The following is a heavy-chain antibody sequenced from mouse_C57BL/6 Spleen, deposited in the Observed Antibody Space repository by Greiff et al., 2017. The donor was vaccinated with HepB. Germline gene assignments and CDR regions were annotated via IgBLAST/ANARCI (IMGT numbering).Heavy chain of an antibody. V-gene: IGHV1-80*01. CDR2: IYPGDGDT. CDR3: ARDYYGSSYGYFDV. J-gene: IGHJ1*03. Sequence: QVQLKESGAELVKPGASVKISCKASGYAFSSYWMNWVKQRPGKALEWIGQIYPGDGDTNYNGKFKGKATLTADKSSSTAYMQLSSLTSEDSAVYFCARDYYGSSYGYFDVWGTGTTVTVSS. D-gene: IGHD1-1*01. CDR1: GYAFSSYW.